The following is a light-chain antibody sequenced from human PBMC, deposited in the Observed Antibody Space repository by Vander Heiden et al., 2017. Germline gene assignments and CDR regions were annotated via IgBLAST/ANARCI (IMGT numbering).Light chain of an antibody. J-gene: IGKJ5*01. CDR1: QSISGW. CDR2: DAS. Sequence: DIQMSQSPSTLSASVGDRVTITCRASQSISGWLAWYQQKPGKAPNLLSYDASSLESGVPSRFSGSGSGTEFTLTISSLQPDDFATYYCQQYNTYSLTFGQGTRLEIK. V-gene: IGKV1-5*01. CDR3: QQYNTYSLT.